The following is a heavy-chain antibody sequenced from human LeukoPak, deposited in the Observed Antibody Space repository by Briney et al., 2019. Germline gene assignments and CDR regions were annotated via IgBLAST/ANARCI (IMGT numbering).Heavy chain of an antibody. D-gene: IGHD3-22*01. CDR1: GDSISSGDYY. CDR2: ISSSGST. J-gene: IGHJ4*02. CDR3: ARVYFDSSGYPTTDYFDY. V-gene: IGHV4-61*02. Sequence: SETLSLTCTVSGDSISSGDYYWSWIRQPAGKGLEWIGRISSSGSTNYNPSLKSRVTISVDTSKNQFSLKLSSVTAADTAVYYCARVYFDSSGYPTTDYFDYWGQGTLVTVSS.